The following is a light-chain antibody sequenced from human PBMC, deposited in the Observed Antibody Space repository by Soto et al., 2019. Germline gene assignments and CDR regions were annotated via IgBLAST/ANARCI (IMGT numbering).Light chain of an antibody. V-gene: IGKV3-20*01. CDR2: GTS. CDR3: QQHGGSPPYT. Sequence: EVVLTQSPGTLSLSPGDRATVSCRASQTVHSSFFAWYKQKGGQAPRLLIYGTSNRAAGIPDRFSGHWSGTDFTLTIDGLEPEDFAMYFCQQHGGSPPYTFGRGT. CDR1: QTVHSSF. J-gene: IGKJ2*01.